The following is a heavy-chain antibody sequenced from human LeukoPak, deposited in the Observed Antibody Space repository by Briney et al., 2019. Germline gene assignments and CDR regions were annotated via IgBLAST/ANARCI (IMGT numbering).Heavy chain of an antibody. CDR2: IYTNGST. CDR1: GGSISSGSYY. D-gene: IGHD3-10*01. J-gene: IGHJ5*02. CDR3: ARDMDAYYGSGSYYILDP. V-gene: IGHV4-61*02. Sequence: SETLSLTCTVPGGSISSGSYYWSWIRQPAGKGLEWIGRIYTNGSTDYNPSLKSRVTISVDTSKNQFSLKLSSVTAADTAVYYCARDMDAYYGSGSYYILDPWGQGTLVTVSS.